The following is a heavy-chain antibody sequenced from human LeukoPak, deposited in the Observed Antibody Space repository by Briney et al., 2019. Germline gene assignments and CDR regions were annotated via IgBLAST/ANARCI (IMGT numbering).Heavy chain of an antibody. Sequence: ETLSLTCAVYGGSFSGYYWSWLRQPPGKGLEWIGEINHSGSTNYNPSLTSRVTISVDTSKNQFSLKLSSVTAADTAVYYCARRSWYYDFWSGYYSDDAFDIWGQGTMVTVSS. J-gene: IGHJ3*02. V-gene: IGHV4-34*01. CDR1: GGSFSGYY. D-gene: IGHD3-3*01. CDR3: ARRSWYYDFWSGYYSDDAFDI. CDR2: INHSGST.